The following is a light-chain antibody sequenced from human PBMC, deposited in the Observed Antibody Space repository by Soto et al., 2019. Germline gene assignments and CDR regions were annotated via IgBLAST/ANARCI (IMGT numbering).Light chain of an antibody. CDR1: QSVRSSY. CDR3: QQYSRSPWT. V-gene: IGKV3-20*01. J-gene: IGKJ1*01. Sequence: EIVLTQSPGTLSLSPGERATLSCRASQSVRSSYLAWYQQKPGKAPRLLIYGASSRATGIPDRFSGSGSGTDFTLTISRLETEDFAGYYCQQYSRSPWTFGQGTKVEIK. CDR2: GAS.